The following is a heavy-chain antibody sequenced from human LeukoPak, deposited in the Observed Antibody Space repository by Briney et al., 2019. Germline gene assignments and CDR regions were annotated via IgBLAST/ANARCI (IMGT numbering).Heavy chain of an antibody. J-gene: IGHJ4*02. V-gene: IGHV3-74*01. CDR1: GLTFNNYW. D-gene: IGHD6-13*01. Sequence: GGSLRLSCAASGLTFNNYWMHWVRQAPGKGLVWVSRIRTDGLETSYADSVKGRFTISEDKSKNTLYLQMNSLRAEDTALYYCAKEHMAAAVYYFDYWGQGTLVTVSS. CDR3: AKEHMAAAVYYFDY. CDR2: IRTDGLET.